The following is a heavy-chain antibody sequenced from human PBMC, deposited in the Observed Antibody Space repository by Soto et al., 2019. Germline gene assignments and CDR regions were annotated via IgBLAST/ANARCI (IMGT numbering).Heavy chain of an antibody. J-gene: IGHJ4*02. V-gene: IGHV3-30-3*01. CDR1: GFTFSSYA. Sequence: ESGGGVVQPGRSLRLSCAASGFTFSSYAMHWVRQAPGKGLEWVAVISYDGSNKYYADSVKGRFTISRDNSKNTLYLQMNSLRADDTAVYYCARGPSSLTRFDYWGQGTLVTVSS. CDR2: ISYDGSNK. CDR3: ARGPSSLTRFDY. D-gene: IGHD2-2*01.